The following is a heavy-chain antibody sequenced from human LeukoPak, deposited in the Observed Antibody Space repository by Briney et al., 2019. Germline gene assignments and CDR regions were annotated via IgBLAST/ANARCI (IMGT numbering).Heavy chain of an antibody. J-gene: IGHJ4*02. CDR3: ARGVFHCSSTSCYRDLDN. D-gene: IGHD2-2*02. CDR2: ISAYNDNT. Sequence: ASVKVSCKASGYTFTSYGISWVRQAPGQGLEWMGWISAYNDNTNYAQKLQGRVTMTTDTSTSTAYMELRSLRSDDTAVYYCARGVFHCSSTSCYRDLDNWGQGTLVTVSS. CDR1: GYTFTSYG. V-gene: IGHV1-18*01.